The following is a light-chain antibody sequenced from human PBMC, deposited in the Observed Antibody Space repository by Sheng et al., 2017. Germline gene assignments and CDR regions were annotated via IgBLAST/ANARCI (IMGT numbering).Light chain of an antibody. CDR1: QGISSY. Sequence: IQLTQSPSSLSASVGDRVTITCRASQGISSYLAWYQQKPGKAPKLLIYAASTLQSGVPSRFSGSGSGTDFTLTIGSLQADDFATYYCQQYSNFSPITFGQGTRLDIK. J-gene: IGKJ5*01. CDR2: AAS. V-gene: IGKV1-9*01. CDR3: QQYSNFSPIT.